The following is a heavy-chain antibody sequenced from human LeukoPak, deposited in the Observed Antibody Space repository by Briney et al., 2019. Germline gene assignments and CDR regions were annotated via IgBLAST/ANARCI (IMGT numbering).Heavy chain of an antibody. V-gene: IGHV3-23*01. CDR2: VSGSGGST. CDR1: GFTFSSYA. Sequence: GGSLRLSCAASGFTFSSYAMSWVRQAPGKGLEWVSAVSGSGGSTYYADSVRGRFTVSRDTSKNTLYLQMNSLRAEDTAVYYCAKDQEYCSSTSCYGGDYFDYWGQGTLVTVSS. J-gene: IGHJ4*02. CDR3: AKDQEYCSSTSCYGGDYFDY. D-gene: IGHD2-2*01.